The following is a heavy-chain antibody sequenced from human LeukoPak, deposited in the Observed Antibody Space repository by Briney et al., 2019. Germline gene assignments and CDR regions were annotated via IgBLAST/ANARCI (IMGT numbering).Heavy chain of an antibody. CDR3: TTEDGGSSPDY. CDR2: IEGKTDGGTT. V-gene: IGHV3-15*04. J-gene: IGHJ4*02. D-gene: IGHD2-15*01. CDR1: GFTFSNAW. Sequence: TGGSLRLSCEASGFTFSNAWMSWVRQAPGKGLEWVGRIEGKTDGGTTDYAAPVKGRFTISRDDSKNTLYLQMNSLKTEDTAVYYCTTEDGGSSPDYWGQGTLVTVSS.